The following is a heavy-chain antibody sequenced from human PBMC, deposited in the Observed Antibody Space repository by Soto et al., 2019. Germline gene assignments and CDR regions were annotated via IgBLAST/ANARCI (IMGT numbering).Heavy chain of an antibody. CDR3: AKVSTDIVVVVAATRFDS. V-gene: IGHV3-23*01. Sequence: EVQLLESGGGLVQPGGSLRLSCAASGFSFSAYAMIWVRQAPGKGLEWVSSINDGGDRTYYAGSVKGRFTISRDNSNRTLYLQMNSLRAEDTALYYCAKVSTDIVVVVAATRFDSWGQGALVSVSS. D-gene: IGHD2-15*01. J-gene: IGHJ4*02. CDR2: INDGGDRT. CDR1: GFSFSAYA.